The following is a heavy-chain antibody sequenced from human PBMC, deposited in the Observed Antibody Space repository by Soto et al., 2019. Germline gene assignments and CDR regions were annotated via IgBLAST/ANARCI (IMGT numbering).Heavy chain of an antibody. CDR3: ARAGGTTVTGLWHFDS. Sequence: QVQLEESGGGVVQPGRSLRLSCEASGFTFNTYSTHWVRQPPGKGLEWLAAIWCDGTQKNYADSVKGRFIISRDNSKKTLYLEMNSLRAEDTAVYYCARAGGTTVTGLWHFDSWGQGTLVTVSS. CDR2: IWCDGTQK. CDR1: GFTFNTYS. V-gene: IGHV3-33*01. J-gene: IGHJ4*02. D-gene: IGHD4-17*01.